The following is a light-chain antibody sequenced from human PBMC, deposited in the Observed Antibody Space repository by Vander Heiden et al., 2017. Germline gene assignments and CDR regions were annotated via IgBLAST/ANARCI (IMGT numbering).Light chain of an antibody. J-gene: IGKJ5*01. CDR3: QQYNKWRIT. CDR2: CAS. V-gene: IGKV3-15*01. CDR1: GSVSSH. Sequence: EIVIRQPRGTLSVSPGERVTLSCRASGSVSSHVAWYQSKPGAAPRLLIYCASTRATDIPARFSGSGSGTEFTLIISTLQSEDLAVYFFQQYNKWRITFGQGTRLDIK.